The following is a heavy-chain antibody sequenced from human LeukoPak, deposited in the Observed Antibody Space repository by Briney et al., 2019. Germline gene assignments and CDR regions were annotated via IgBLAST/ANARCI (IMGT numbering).Heavy chain of an antibody. D-gene: IGHD3-10*01. CDR1: SGSFSGYY. CDR3: ASTAAYGSGSYYRLWFDP. J-gene: IGHJ5*02. V-gene: IGHV4-34*01. CDR2: INHSGST. Sequence: SETLSLTCAVYSGSFSGYYWSWIRQPPGKGLEWIGEINHSGSTNYNPSLKSRVTISVDTSKNQFSLKLSSVTAADTAVYYCASTAAYGSGSYYRLWFDPWGQGTLVTVSS.